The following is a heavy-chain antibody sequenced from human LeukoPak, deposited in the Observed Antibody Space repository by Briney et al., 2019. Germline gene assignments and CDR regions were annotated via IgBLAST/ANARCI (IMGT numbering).Heavy chain of an antibody. J-gene: IGHJ4*02. CDR2: IIPIFGTA. D-gene: IGHD3-10*01. Sequence: ASVKVSCKASGGTFSSYAISWVRQAPGQGLEWRGGIIPIFGTANYAQKFQGRVTITADESTSTAYMELSSLRSEDTAVYYCARGETSMVRGVITPYYFDYWGQGTLVTVSS. CDR1: GGTFSSYA. V-gene: IGHV1-69*13. CDR3: ARGETSMVRGVITPYYFDY.